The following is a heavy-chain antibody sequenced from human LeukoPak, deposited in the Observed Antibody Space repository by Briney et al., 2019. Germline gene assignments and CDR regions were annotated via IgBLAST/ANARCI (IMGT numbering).Heavy chain of an antibody. V-gene: IGHV1-69*13. CDR3: ASQRCSGGSCSKKAYYYYYYMDV. D-gene: IGHD2-15*01. CDR2: IIPIFGTA. Sequence: SVKVSCKASGGTFSSYAISWVRQAPGQGLEWMGGIIPIFGTANYAQKFQGRVTITADESTSTAYMELSSLRSEDTAVYYCASQRCSGGSCSKKAYYYYYYMDVWGKGTTVTISS. J-gene: IGHJ6*03. CDR1: GGTFSSYA.